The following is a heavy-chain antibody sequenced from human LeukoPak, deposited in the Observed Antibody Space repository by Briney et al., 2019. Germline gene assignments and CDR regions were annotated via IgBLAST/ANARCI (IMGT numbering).Heavy chain of an antibody. J-gene: IGHJ3*02. CDR2: IYTSGST. CDR3: ARRFNAFDI. D-gene: IGHD3-16*01. Sequence: SETLSLTCTVSGGSISSYYWSWIRQPPGKGLEWIGYIYTSGSTNYHPSLKSRVTISVDTSKNQFSLKLSSVTAADTAVYYCARRFNAFDIWGQGTMVTVSS. V-gene: IGHV4-4*09. CDR1: GGSISSYY.